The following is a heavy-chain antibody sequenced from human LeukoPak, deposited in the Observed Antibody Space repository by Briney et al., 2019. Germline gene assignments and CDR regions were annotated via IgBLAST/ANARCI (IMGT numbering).Heavy chain of an antibody. Sequence: PGGSLRLSCAASGFTFSGSSMHWVRQASGKGLEWVGRIRSKSNSYATTYAASVRGRFTISRDDSKNTAFLQMNSLKTEDTAVYYCTRPLLNSGTPHWGQGVLVTVSS. D-gene: IGHD1-26*01. J-gene: IGHJ4*02. CDR1: GFTFSGSS. CDR3: TRPLLNSGTPH. CDR2: IRSKSNSYAT. V-gene: IGHV3-73*01.